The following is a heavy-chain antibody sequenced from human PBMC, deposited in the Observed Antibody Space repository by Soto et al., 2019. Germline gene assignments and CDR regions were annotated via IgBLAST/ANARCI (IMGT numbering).Heavy chain of an antibody. J-gene: IGHJ4*02. V-gene: IGHV3-23*01. CDR3: AKVSRYGASPSLY. D-gene: IGHD1-26*01. CDR1: GFTFSSYA. CDR2: VSGSGDNT. Sequence: PGGSLRLSCAASGFTFSSYAMSWVRQAPGKGLEWVSAVSGSGDNTYYADSVKGRFTISRDDSKNTLYLQMNSLRAEDTAVYYCAKVSRYGASPSLYWGQGTLVTVSS.